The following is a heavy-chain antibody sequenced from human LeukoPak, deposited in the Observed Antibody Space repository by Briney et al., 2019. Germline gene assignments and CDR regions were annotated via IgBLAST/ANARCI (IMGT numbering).Heavy chain of an antibody. J-gene: IGHJ5*02. D-gene: IGHD3-22*01. CDR2: IYTSGSS. Sequence: SETLSLTCTVSGGSISSYDWSWIRQPAGKGLEWIGPIYTSGSSNYNASLKSRVTISVDTSKNQFSLKLSSVTAADTAVYYCARTYYYDDNWFHPWGQGTLVTVSS. CDR1: GGSISSYD. CDR3: ARTYYYDDNWFHP. V-gene: IGHV4-4*07.